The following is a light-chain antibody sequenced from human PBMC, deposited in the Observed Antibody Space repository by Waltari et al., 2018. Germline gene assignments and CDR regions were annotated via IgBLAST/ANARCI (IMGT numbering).Light chain of an antibody. CDR1: SSALDDYKY. Sequence: QSALTQPASVSGSPGQSITTSCTGTSSALDDYKYVSWYQQHSGKAPKLMIFDVSNWPSGVSYRFSGSKSGNTASLTISGLQAEDEADYYCSAYTSSSTVIFGGGTKLTVL. CDR3: SAYTSSSTVI. J-gene: IGLJ2*01. CDR2: DVS. V-gene: IGLV2-14*03.